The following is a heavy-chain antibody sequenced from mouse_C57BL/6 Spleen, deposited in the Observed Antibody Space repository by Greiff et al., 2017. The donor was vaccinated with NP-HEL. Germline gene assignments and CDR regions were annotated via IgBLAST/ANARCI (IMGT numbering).Heavy chain of an antibody. D-gene: IGHD2-1*01. V-gene: IGHV1-55*01. Sequence: QVHVKQPGAELVKPGASVKMSCKASGYTFTSYWITWVKQRPGQGLEWIGDIYPGSGSTNYNEKFKSKATLTVDTSSSTAYMQLSSLTSEDSAVYYCARIYYGNYDGAMDYWGQGTSVTVSS. CDR3: ARIYYGNYDGAMDY. CDR1: GYTFTSYW. CDR2: IYPGSGST. J-gene: IGHJ4*01.